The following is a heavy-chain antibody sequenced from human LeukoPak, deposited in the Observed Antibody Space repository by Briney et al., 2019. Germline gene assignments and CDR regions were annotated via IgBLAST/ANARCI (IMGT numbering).Heavy chain of an antibody. CDR3: ARDSDSSGYYFGY. CDR1: GGTFSSYA. D-gene: IGHD3-22*01. Sequence: SLKLSCKASGGTFSSYAISWVRQAPGQGLECMGGIIPIFGTANYAQKFQGRVTITTDKSTSTAYMELSSLRSEDTAVYYCARDSDSSGYYFGYWGQGTLVTVSS. CDR2: IIPIFGTA. J-gene: IGHJ4*02. V-gene: IGHV1-69*05.